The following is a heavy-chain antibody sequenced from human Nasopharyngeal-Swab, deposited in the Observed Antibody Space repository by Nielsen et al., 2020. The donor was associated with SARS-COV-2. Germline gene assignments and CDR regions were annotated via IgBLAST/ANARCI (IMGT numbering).Heavy chain of an antibody. CDR3: ARREGFCSGGTCYLDY. J-gene: IGHJ4*02. CDR2: ISPDGSGT. D-gene: IGHD2-15*01. CDR1: GFTFSSYW. V-gene: IGHV3-74*01. Sequence: GESLKISCSASGFTFSSYWMHWVRQLPGKGLVWVSRISPDGSGTNYADSVKGRFTVSRDNAKNTLYLQMNSLRAEDTAVYYCARREGFCSGGTCYLDYWGQGTLVTVSS.